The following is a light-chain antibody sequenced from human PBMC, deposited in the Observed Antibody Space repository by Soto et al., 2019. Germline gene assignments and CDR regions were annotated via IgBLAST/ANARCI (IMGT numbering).Light chain of an antibody. CDR2: DDN. V-gene: IGLV1-51*01. J-gene: IGLJ1*01. CDR3: GSYTGSIYV. Sequence: QSVLTQPPSVSAAPGQKVTISCSGSSSNIGGNSVSWYQQLPGTAPKLLIYDDNKRPSGIPDRFSGSKSGTSATLGITGFQTGDEADYYCGSYTGSIYVFGTGTKV. CDR1: SSNIGGNS.